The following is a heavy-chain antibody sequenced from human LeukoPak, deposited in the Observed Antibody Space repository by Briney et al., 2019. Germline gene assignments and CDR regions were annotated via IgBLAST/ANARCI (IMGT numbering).Heavy chain of an antibody. CDR2: IYPGDSDT. V-gene: IGHV5-51*01. J-gene: IGHJ3*02. D-gene: IGHD4-23*01. Sequence: GESLKISCKGSGYSFTSYWIGWVRQMPGKGLEWMGIIYPGDSDTRYSPSFQGQVTISADKSISTAYLQWSSLKASDTAMYYCARPLDYGGNSVAFDIWGQGTMVTVSS. CDR3: ARPLDYGGNSVAFDI. CDR1: GYSFTSYW.